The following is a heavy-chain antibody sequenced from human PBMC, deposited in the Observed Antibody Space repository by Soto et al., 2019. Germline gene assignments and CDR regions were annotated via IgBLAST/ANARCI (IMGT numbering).Heavy chain of an antibody. J-gene: IGHJ5*02. D-gene: IGHD5-12*01. CDR3: ARTDIVTTNWFDP. Sequence: QVHLQQWGAGLLKPSETLSLTCAVYGESFIGYYWPWIRQPPGKGLEWIGEINHRGSTNYNPSLKSRVSISIDTSKNQFSLKLTSVTAADTSVYYCARTDIVTTNWFDPRGQGTLVTVSS. V-gene: IGHV4-34*02. CDR1: GESFIGYY. CDR2: INHRGST.